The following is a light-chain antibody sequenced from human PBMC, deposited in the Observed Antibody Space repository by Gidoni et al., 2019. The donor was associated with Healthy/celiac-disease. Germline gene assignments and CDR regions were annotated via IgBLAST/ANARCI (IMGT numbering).Light chain of an antibody. CDR3: QQSYSTPLYT. CDR1: KIISSY. CDR2: AAS. V-gene: IGKV1-39*01. J-gene: IGKJ2*01. Sequence: DIQMTQSPSSLSASVGDRVTITCRASKIISSYLNWYQQKPGKAPKLLIYAASSLQSGVPSRFSGSGSGTDFTLTISSRQHEDFATYYCQQSYSTPLYTFGQXTKLEIK.